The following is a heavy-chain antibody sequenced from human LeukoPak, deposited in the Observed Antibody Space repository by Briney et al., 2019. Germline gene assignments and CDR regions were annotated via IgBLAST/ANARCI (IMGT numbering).Heavy chain of an antibody. D-gene: IGHD4-17*01. CDR2: IYYSGST. CDR1: GGSISSSTYY. J-gene: IGHJ4*02. Sequence: SETLSLTCSVSGGSISSSTYYWGWIRQPPGKGLEWIGSIYYSGSTYYNPSLKSRLTISVDTSKNQFYLKLNSVTAADTAVYYCARHDYGDYSSFDYWGQGTLVTVSS. CDR3: ARHDYGDYSSFDY. V-gene: IGHV4-39*01.